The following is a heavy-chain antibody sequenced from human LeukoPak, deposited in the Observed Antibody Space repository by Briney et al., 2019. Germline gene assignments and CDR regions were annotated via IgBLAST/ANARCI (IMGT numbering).Heavy chain of an antibody. CDR3: ARDRGYSYGQNYYGMDV. V-gene: IGHV3-11*01. Sequence: GGSLRLSCAASGFTFSDYYMSWIRQAPGKGLEWVSDISSSGGTIYYADSVKGRFTISRDNAKNSLYLQMNSLRAEDTAVYYCARDRGYSYGQNYYGMDVWGQGTTVTVSS. D-gene: IGHD5-18*01. CDR2: ISSSGGTI. J-gene: IGHJ6*02. CDR1: GFTFSDYY.